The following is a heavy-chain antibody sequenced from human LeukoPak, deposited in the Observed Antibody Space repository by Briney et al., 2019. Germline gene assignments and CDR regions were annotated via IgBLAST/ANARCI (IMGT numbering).Heavy chain of an antibody. CDR3: ARDRQDIVVVPAALKRTWFDP. CDR1: GGSISSSSYY. CDR2: IYYSGST. J-gene: IGHJ5*02. D-gene: IGHD2-2*01. Sequence: SETLSLTCTVSGGSISSSSYYWGWIRQPPGKGLEWIGSIYYSGSTYYNPSLKSRVTISVDTSKNQFSLKLSSVTAADTAVYYCARDRQDIVVVPAALKRTWFDPWGQGTLVTVSS. V-gene: IGHV4-39*07.